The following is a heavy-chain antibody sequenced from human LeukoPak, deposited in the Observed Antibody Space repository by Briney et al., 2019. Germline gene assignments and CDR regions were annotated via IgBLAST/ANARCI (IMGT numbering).Heavy chain of an antibody. CDR2: IYHSGST. J-gene: IGHJ4*02. Sequence: PSQTLSLTCAVSGGSISSGGYSWSWIRQPPGKGLEWIGYIYHSGSTYYNPPLKSRVTISVDRSKNQFSLKLSSVTAADTAVYYCARGPYSGYTLRPLDYWGQGTLVTVSS. CDR1: GGSISSGGYS. D-gene: IGHD5-12*01. V-gene: IGHV4-30-2*01. CDR3: ARGPYSGYTLRPLDY.